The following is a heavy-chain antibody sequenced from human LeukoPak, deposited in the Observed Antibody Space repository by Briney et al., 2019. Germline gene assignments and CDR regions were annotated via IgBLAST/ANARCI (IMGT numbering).Heavy chain of an antibody. Sequence: PGRSLRLSCAASGFTFSSYAMSWVRQAPGKGLEWVSAISGSGGSTYYADSVKGRFTISRDNSKNTLYLQMNSLRAEDTAVYYCAKDYSSSWTYFDYWGQGTLVTVSS. CDR3: AKDYSSSWTYFDY. J-gene: IGHJ4*02. CDR2: ISGSGGST. CDR1: GFTFSSYA. D-gene: IGHD6-13*01. V-gene: IGHV3-23*01.